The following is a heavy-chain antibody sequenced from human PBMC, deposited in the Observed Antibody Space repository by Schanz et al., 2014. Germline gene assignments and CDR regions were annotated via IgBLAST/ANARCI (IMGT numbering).Heavy chain of an antibody. D-gene: IGHD2-21*01. J-gene: IGHJ4*02. CDR3: AKSKSQLPLFDY. CDR2: LTEGGGGT. CDR1: GFTFNSYA. V-gene: IGHV3-23*04. Sequence: VQLVESGGGVVQPGGSLRLSCAASGFTFNSYAFHWVRQAPGKGLEWVSGLTEGGGGTYYTDAVKGRFTISRDSSKNTLYLQMNSLRADDTAVYYCAKSKSQLPLFDYWGQGTLVTVSS.